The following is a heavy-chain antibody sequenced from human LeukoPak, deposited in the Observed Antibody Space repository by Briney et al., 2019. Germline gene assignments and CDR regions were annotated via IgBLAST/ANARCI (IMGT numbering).Heavy chain of an antibody. D-gene: IGHD5-18*01. V-gene: IGHV4-4*07. CDR3: ASGAYSFYYMDV. J-gene: IGHJ6*03. CDR1: GESIKSFY. Sequence: SETLSLTCTVSGESIKSFYWSWIRQPAGKGLEWIGRIYTSGSTNYSPSLKSRVTMSVDTSKNQFSLRLSSVTAADTAVYYCASGAYSFYYMDVWGKGTTVTISS. CDR2: IYTSGST.